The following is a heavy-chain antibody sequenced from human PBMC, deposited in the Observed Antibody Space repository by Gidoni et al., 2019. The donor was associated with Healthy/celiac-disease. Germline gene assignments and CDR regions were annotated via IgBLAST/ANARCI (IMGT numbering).Heavy chain of an antibody. Sequence: QVQLVQSGAEVKKPGASVKVSCTPSGYIFNSYGISLVRQAPGQGLEWMGWISGYTGNTNYAQKLQGRVTMTTDTSTSTAYMELRSLRSDDTAVYYCARDVRRDFIGYRRDVWGQGTTVTVSS. CDR3: ARDVRRDFIGYRRDV. J-gene: IGHJ6*02. CDR2: ISGYTGNT. CDR1: GYIFNSYG. D-gene: IGHD2-15*01. V-gene: IGHV1-18*01.